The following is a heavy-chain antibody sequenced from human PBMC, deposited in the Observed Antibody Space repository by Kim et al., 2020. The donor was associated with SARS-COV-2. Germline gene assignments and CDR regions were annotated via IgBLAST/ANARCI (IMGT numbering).Heavy chain of an antibody. V-gene: IGHV3-33*01. CDR1: GFTFSSYG. CDR2: IWYDGSNK. J-gene: IGHJ4*02. CDR3: ARDGVGGSGAAGDY. D-gene: IGHD2-15*01. Sequence: GGSLRLSCAASGFTFSSYGMHWVRQAPGKGLEWVAVIWYDGSNKYYADSVKGRFTISRDNSKNTLYLQMNSLRAEDTAVYYCARDGVGGSGAAGDYWGQGTLVTVSS.